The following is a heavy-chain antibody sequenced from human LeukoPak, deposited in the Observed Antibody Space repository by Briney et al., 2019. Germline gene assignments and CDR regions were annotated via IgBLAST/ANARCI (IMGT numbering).Heavy chain of an antibody. Sequence: PSETLSLTCTVSGGSITTYYWTWIRQPPGKGLEWIGYINYSGSTNYNPSLKSRVTISVDTSKDQFSLKLSSVTAADTAVYYCARAQLNLLVDFGMDVWGQGTTVTVSS. CDR3: ARAQLNLLVDFGMDV. CDR1: GGSITTYY. CDR2: INYSGST. D-gene: IGHD1-1*01. V-gene: IGHV4-59*01. J-gene: IGHJ6*02.